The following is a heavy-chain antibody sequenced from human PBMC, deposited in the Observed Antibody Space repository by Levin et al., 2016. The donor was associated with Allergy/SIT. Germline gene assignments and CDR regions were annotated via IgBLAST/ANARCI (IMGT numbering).Heavy chain of an antibody. CDR2: IYPDDSDT. J-gene: IGHJ6*02. D-gene: IGHD3-16*01. V-gene: IGHV5-51*01. CDR3: ARLGWGVSRASNDRYDGMDV. Sequence: VRQMPGKGLEWMGIIYPDDSDTRYSSSFHGQVTMSADKSISTVFLQWSSLKASDTAMYYCARLGWGVSRASNDRYDGMDVWGQGTTVTVSS.